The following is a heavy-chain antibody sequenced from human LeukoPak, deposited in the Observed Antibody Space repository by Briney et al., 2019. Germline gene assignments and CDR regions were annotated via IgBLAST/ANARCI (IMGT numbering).Heavy chain of an antibody. CDR1: VYTLTELS. J-gene: IGHJ4*02. Sequence: ASVKVSCKVSVYTLTELSIHWVRQTPRKRREWMGGFHPEDSETFYAQKFQARVAMTEDTSTDTACMGLTSLRSEDSAVYYCATSPGYDYWGQGTLVTVSS. D-gene: IGHD1-14*01. CDR3: ATSPGYDY. V-gene: IGHV1-24*01. CDR2: FHPEDSET.